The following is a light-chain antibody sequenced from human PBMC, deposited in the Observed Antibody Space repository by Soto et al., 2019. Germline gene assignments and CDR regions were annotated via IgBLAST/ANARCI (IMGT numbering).Light chain of an antibody. V-gene: IGKV2-28*01. J-gene: IGKJ5*01. CDR3: MQALQTPQIT. CDR1: QSLLHSNGYNY. CDR2: LGS. Sequence: DIVMTQSPLSLPVTPGEPASISCRSSQSLLHSNGYNYLDWYLQKPGQSPQLLIYLGSNRASGVPDRFSGSGSSTDFTLKISRVEAEDVGVDYCMQALQTPQITFGQGTRLEIK.